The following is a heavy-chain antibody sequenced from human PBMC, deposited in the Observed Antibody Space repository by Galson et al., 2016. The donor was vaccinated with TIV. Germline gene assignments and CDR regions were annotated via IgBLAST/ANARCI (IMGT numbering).Heavy chain of an antibody. CDR3: AGGRGYDFGLGSSYFGD. J-gene: IGHJ4*02. CDR1: GGTFSNFV. CDR2: INPIFGTA. D-gene: IGHD3-10*01. V-gene: IGHV1-69*06. Sequence: SVKVSCKASGGTFSNFVISWVRQAPGQGLEWMGSINPIFGTANYAQKFQGRVTIAADTSTSTIYMELSSLRSEDTAVYYCAGGRGYDFGLGSSYFGDWGQGGLVTVSS.